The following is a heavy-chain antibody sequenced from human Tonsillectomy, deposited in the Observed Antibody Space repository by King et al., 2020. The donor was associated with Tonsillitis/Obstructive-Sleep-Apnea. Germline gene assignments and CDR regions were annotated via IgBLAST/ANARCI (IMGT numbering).Heavy chain of an antibody. V-gene: IGHV4-34*01. J-gene: IGHJ4*02. D-gene: IGHD3-3*01. CDR1: GGSFSGYY. CDR2: INHSGST. Sequence: QVQLQQWGAGLLKPSETLSLTCAVYGGSFSGYYWSWIRQPPGKGLEWSGEINHSGSTNYNPSLKSRVTISVDTSKNQFSLKLSSVTAADTAVYYCASNVDYYDSTDYWGQGTLVTVSS. CDR3: ASNVDYYDSTDY.